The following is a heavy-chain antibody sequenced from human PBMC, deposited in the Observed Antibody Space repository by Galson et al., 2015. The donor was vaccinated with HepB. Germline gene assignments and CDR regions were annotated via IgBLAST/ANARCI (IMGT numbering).Heavy chain of an antibody. CDR2: ISGSGGST. V-gene: IGHV3-23*01. CDR1: GFTFSNYA. D-gene: IGHD6-13*01. Sequence: SLRLSCAASGFTFSNYAMSWVRQAPGKGLEWVSDISGSGGSTYYADSVKGRFTISRDNSKNTLYLQMNSLRAEDTTVYYCAKDPIAAASDYWGQGTLVTVSS. J-gene: IGHJ4*02. CDR3: AKDPIAAASDY.